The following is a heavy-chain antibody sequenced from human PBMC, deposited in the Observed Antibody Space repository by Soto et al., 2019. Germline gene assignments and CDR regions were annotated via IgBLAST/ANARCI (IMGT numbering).Heavy chain of an antibody. Sequence: PGGSLRLSCAASGFTFSSYAMSWVRQAPGKGLEWVSAISGSGGSTYYADSVKGRFTISRDNSKNTLYLQMNSLRAEDTAVYYCAKGYDFWSGYYILISVYYGMDVWGQGTTVTVSS. J-gene: IGHJ6*02. CDR1: GFTFSSYA. CDR2: ISGSGGST. V-gene: IGHV3-23*01. CDR3: AKGYDFWSGYYILISVYYGMDV. D-gene: IGHD3-3*01.